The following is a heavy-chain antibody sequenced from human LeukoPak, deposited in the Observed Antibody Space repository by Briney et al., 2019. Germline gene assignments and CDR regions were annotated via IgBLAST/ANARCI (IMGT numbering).Heavy chain of an antibody. V-gene: IGHV6-1*01. CDR2: TYYRSKWYN. J-gene: IGHJ4*02. CDR3: ARDLGYSSSWYVGYYLDY. CDR1: GDSVSSNSAA. D-gene: IGHD6-13*01. Sequence: SQTLSLTCAISGDSVSSNSAAWNWIRQSPSRGLEWLGRTYYRSKWYNDYAVSVKSRITINPDTSKNQFSLQLNSVTPEDTAVYYCARDLGYSSSWYVGYYLDYWGQGTLVTVSS.